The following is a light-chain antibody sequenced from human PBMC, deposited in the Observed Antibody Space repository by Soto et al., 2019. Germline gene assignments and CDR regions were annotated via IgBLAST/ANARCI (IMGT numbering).Light chain of an antibody. Sequence: SYELTQPPSVTVAPGQTATITCGGDNIGSESVHWYQQKPGQAPVLIVYDDSDRPSGIPERFSGSNSGNTATLTISRAEAGDEADYYCRLWGSSSDYYVFGPGTKVTVL. CDR1: NIGSES. J-gene: IGLJ1*01. CDR3: RLWGSSSDYYV. V-gene: IGLV3-21*02. CDR2: DDS.